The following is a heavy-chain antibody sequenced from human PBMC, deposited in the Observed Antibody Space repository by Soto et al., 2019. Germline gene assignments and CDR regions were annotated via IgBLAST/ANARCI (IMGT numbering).Heavy chain of an antibody. CDR2: ILHSGST. D-gene: IGHD3-10*01. Sequence: SETLSLTCNVSGYSITYGYLWGCIRQPPGGGLEWIGSILHSGSTYKNPTLKSRVTMSVDTSKNQFSLRLRFVTAADTAMYFCARDAQLMFRGGTLDSWGPGTLVTVSS. J-gene: IGHJ4*02. V-gene: IGHV4-38-2*02. CDR3: ARDAQLMFRGGTLDS. CDR1: GYSITYGYL.